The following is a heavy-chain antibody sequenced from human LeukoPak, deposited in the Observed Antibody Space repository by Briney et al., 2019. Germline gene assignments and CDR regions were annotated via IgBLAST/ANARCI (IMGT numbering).Heavy chain of an antibody. Sequence: GASVKVSCKASGYTFTGYYMHWVRQAPGQGLEWMGWINPNSGGTNYAQKFQGRVTMTRDTSISTAYMELSRLRSDDTAVYYCARDLDTAMVTRDYWGQGTLVTVSS. J-gene: IGHJ4*02. CDR1: GYTFTGYY. V-gene: IGHV1-2*02. D-gene: IGHD5-18*01. CDR2: INPNSGGT. CDR3: ARDLDTAMVTRDY.